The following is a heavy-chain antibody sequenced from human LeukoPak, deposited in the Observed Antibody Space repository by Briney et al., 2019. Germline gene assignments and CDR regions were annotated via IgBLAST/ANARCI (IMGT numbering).Heavy chain of an antibody. V-gene: IGHV4-59*08. Sequence: PSETLSLTCTVSGGSISSYYWSWIRQPPGKGLEWIGYIYYSGSTNYNPSLKSRVTVSVDTSKNQFSLKLSSVTAADTAVYYCARHRGIAVAGYIIDYWGQGTLVTVSS. J-gene: IGHJ4*02. CDR1: GGSISSYY. D-gene: IGHD6-19*01. CDR3: ARHRGIAVAGYIIDY. CDR2: IYYSGST.